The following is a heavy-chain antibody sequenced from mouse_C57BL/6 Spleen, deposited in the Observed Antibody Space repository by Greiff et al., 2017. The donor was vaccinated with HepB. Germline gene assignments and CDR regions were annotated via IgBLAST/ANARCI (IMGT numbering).Heavy chain of an antibody. CDR3: ARERAY. CDR1: GYTFTSYG. Sequence: VKLQQSGAELARPGASVKLSCKASGYTFTSYGISWVKQRTGQGLEWIGEIYPRSGNTYYNEKFKGKATLTADKSSSTAYMELRSLTSEDSAVYFCARERAYWGQGTLVTVSA. V-gene: IGHV1-81*01. CDR2: IYPRSGNT. J-gene: IGHJ3*01.